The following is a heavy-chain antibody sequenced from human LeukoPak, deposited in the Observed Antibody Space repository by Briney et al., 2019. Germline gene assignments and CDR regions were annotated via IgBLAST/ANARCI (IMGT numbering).Heavy chain of an antibody. D-gene: IGHD3-9*01. CDR3: AKDDLATGRAFDY. V-gene: IGHV3-43*02. J-gene: IGHJ4*02. CDR2: ISGDGGST. Sequence: GGSLRLSCAASGFTVSDNYMSWVRQAPGKGLEWVSLISGDGGSTYYADSVKGRFTISRDNSKNSLYLQMNSLRTEDTALYYCAKDDLATGRAFDYWGQGTLVTVSS. CDR1: GFTVSDNY.